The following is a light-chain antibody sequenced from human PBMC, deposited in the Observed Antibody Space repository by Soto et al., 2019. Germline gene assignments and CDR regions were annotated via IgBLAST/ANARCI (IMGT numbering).Light chain of an antibody. CDR2: GNS. CDR1: SXNIGAGYD. J-gene: IGLJ3*02. Sequence: QSVLTQPPSVSGAPGQRVTISCXGXSXNIGAGYDVHWYQQLPGTAPKLLIYGNSNRPSGVPDRFSGSKSGTSASLAITGLQAEDEADYYCQSYDSSFWVFGGGTKLTVL. V-gene: IGLV1-40*01. CDR3: QSYDSSFWV.